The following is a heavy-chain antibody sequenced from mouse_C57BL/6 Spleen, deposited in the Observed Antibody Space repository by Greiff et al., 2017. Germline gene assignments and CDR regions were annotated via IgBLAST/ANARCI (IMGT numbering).Heavy chain of an antibody. J-gene: IGHJ2*01. CDR3: ARGYGSFYYFDY. D-gene: IGHD1-1*01. V-gene: IGHV1-76*01. Sequence: VQLQESGAELVRPGASVKLSCKASGYTFTDYYINWVKQRPGQGLEWIARIYPGSGNTYYNEKFKGKATLTAEKSSSTAYMQLSSLTSEDSAVYFCARGYGSFYYFDYWGQGTTLTVSS. CDR1: GYTFTDYY. CDR2: IYPGSGNT.